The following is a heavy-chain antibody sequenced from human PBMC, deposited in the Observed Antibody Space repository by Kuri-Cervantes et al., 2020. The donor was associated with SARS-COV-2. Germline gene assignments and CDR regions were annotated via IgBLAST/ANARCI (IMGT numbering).Heavy chain of an antibody. CDR2: ISSSSSYI. D-gene: IGHD6-6*01. Sequence: GESLKISFAASGFTFSSYSMNWVRQAPGKGLEWVSSISSSSSYIYYADSVKGRFTISRDNAKNSLYLQMNSLRAEDTAVYYCARVYSSSSRYYYYGMDVWGQGTTVTVSS. CDR3: ARVYSSSSRYYYYGMDV. J-gene: IGHJ6*02. CDR1: GFTFSSYS. V-gene: IGHV3-21*01.